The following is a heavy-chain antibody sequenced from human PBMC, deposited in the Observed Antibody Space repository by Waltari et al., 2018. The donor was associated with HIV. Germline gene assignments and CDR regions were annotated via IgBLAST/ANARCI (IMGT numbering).Heavy chain of an antibody. D-gene: IGHD3-10*01. Sequence: EVQLLESGGGLVQPGGSLRLSCAASGFTFSNFWMHWVRQVPGKGPVWISRLNGDGTTNLYADSVKGRFTISRDNTRDALYLRMNSLRVEDTTVYYCARRHATEGVLDLWGRGTLVTVSS. CDR3: ARRHATEGVLDL. CDR1: GFTFSNFW. V-gene: IGHV3-74*01. J-gene: IGHJ2*01. CDR2: LNGDGTTN.